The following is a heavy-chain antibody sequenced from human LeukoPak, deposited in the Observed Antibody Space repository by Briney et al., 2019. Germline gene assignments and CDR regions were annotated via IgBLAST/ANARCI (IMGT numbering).Heavy chain of an antibody. Sequence: ASVKVSCKASGYTFTSYYMHWVRQAPGQGLEWMGIINPSGGSTSYAQKFQGRVTMTRDMSTGTVYMELSSLRSEDTAVYYCARDQPQYGDYVTPLDYWGQGTLVTVSS. CDR3: ARDQPQYGDYVTPLDY. CDR1: GYTFTSYY. D-gene: IGHD4-17*01. V-gene: IGHV1-46*01. J-gene: IGHJ4*02. CDR2: INPSGGST.